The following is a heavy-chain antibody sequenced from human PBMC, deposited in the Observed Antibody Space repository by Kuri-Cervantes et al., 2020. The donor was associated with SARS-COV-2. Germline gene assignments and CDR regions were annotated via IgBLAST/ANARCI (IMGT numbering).Heavy chain of an antibody. CDR1: GFTFDDYA. D-gene: IGHD3-3*01. J-gene: IGHJ6*02. CDR2: ISWNSGSI. CDR3: VKDQAITIFGVAIYYYYGMDV. Sequence: GGSLRLSCAASGFTFDDYAMHWVRQAPGKGLEWVSGISWNSGSIGYADSVKGRFTISRDNSKNTLYLQMSSLRAEDTAVYYCVKDQAITIFGVAIYYYYGMDVWGQGTTVTVSS. V-gene: IGHV3-9*01.